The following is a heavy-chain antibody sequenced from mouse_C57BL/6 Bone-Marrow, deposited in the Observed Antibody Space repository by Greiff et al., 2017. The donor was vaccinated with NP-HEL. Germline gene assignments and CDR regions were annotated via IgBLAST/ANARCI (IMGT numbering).Heavy chain of an antibody. CDR3: ARTTTVVAYYFDY. Sequence: VKVVESGPELVRPGVSVKISCKGSGYTFTDYAMHWVKQSHAKSLEWIGVISTYYGDASYNQKFKDKATMTVDKSSSTAYMELARLTSEDSAVYYCARTTTVVAYYFDYWGQGTTLTVSS. V-gene: IGHV1-67*01. D-gene: IGHD1-1*01. CDR2: ISTYYGDA. J-gene: IGHJ2*01. CDR1: GYTFTDYA.